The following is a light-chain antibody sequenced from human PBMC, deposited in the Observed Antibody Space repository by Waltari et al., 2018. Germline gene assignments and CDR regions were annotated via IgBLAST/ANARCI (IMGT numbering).Light chain of an antibody. V-gene: IGKV3-11*01. CDR3: LQRSDWPPT. Sequence: EIVLTQSPATLSLSPGERATLSCRPSQSVSSYLAWFQPKPGQAPRLLIFDASHRATGIPARFSGSGSGTDFTLTISSLEPEDFAVYFCLQRSDWPPTFGQGTRLEIK. CDR1: QSVSSY. J-gene: IGKJ5*01. CDR2: DAS.